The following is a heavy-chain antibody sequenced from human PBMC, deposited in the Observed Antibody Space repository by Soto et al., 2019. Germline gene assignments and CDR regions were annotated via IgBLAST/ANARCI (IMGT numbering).Heavy chain of an antibody. CDR2: IDWGDDK. CDR3: ARIGAAGAYYYYGMDV. CDR1: GFSLTTTGMC. V-gene: IGHV2-70*13. D-gene: IGHD6-13*01. J-gene: IGHJ6*02. Sequence: SGPTLVNPTQTLTLTCTFSGFSLTTTGMCVSWIRQPPGKALEWLAVIDWGDDKYYNTSLKTRLTISKDTSKNQVVLTMTNMDPVDTATYYCARIGAAGAYYYYGMDVWGQGTTVTVSS.